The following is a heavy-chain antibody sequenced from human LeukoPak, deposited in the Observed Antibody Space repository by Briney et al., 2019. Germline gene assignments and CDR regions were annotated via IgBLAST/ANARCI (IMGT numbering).Heavy chain of an antibody. V-gene: IGHV3-23*01. Sequence: GGSPRLSCAASGFTFSSYAMSWVRQAPGKGLEWVSAISGSGGSTYYVDSVKGRFTISRDNSKNTLYLQMNSLRAEDTAVYYCARDYGEGGYYFDYWGQETLVTVSS. CDR3: ARDYGEGGYYFDY. CDR2: ISGSGGST. J-gene: IGHJ4*02. D-gene: IGHD4-17*01. CDR1: GFTFSSYA.